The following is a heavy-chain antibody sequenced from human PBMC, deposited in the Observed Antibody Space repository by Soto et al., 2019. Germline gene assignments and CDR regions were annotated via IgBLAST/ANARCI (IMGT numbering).Heavy chain of an antibody. Sequence: HVQLLQSGGELKKPGASVKVSCNTSGFTFNTYFISWVRQAPGQGLEWMGWISPYNGNTKYGEKFQGRVTMTTDTITRTAYMELGNLRIDDTAVYYCARDTSNSFDYWGQGTLVTVSS. V-gene: IGHV1-18*01. CDR2: ISPYNGNT. D-gene: IGHD2-2*01. CDR1: GFTFNTYF. J-gene: IGHJ4*02. CDR3: ARDTSNSFDY.